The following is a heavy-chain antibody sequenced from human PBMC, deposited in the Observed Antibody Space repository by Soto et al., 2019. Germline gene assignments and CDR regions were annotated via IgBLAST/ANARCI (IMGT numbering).Heavy chain of an antibody. CDR3: ARAINSNPYYYYYMDV. CDR2: ISSSSSTI. CDR1: GFTFSSYS. J-gene: IGHJ6*03. V-gene: IGHV3-48*01. Sequence: GGSLRLSCAASGFTFSSYSMNWVRQAPGKGLEWVSYISSSSSTIYYADSVKGRFTISRDNAKNSLYLQMNSLRAEDTAVYYCARAINSNPYYYYYMDVWGKGTTVTVSS. D-gene: IGHD4-4*01.